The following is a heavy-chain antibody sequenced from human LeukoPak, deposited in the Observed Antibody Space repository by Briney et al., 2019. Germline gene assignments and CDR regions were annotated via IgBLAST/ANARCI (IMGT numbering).Heavy chain of an antibody. CDR1: GVTFGSHG. CDR2: IWYDGSNK. Sequence: GGSLRLSCAASGVTFGSHGMHWVRQAPGKGLEWVALIWYDGSNKYYADSVKGRFTISRDNSRNTLYLQMNSLRAEDTAVYYCARLRGSYMDSWGQGTLVTVSS. D-gene: IGHD5-12*01. CDR3: ARLRGSYMDS. J-gene: IGHJ4*02. V-gene: IGHV3-33*01.